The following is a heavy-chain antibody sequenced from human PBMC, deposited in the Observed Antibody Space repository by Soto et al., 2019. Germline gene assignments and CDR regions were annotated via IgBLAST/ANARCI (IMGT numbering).Heavy chain of an antibody. V-gene: IGHV4-38-2*01. CDR1: GFFISSGNY. D-gene: IGHD2-15*01. CDR3: ARARWYDAFDV. Sequence: KPSETLSLTCAVSGFFISSGNYWGWIRKPPGKGLEWIGSIFHGGNTYYNPSLKSRVTISVDMSKNQFSLKLNSVTAADTAVYYCARARWYDAFDVWGQGIVVTVSS. CDR2: IFHGGNT. J-gene: IGHJ3*01.